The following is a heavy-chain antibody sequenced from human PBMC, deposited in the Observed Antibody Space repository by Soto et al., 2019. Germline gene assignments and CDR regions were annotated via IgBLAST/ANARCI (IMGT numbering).Heavy chain of an antibody. D-gene: IGHD2-21*01. Sequence: ASVKVSCKTSGYVFTSFAIHWMRQAPGQGPEWMGWINTGNGDSKYSEKFQDRVTITRDTSATTAYMELSSLRSEDTAVYYCARSKTIVMPGFDHWGQGTLATVSS. CDR3: ARSKTIVMPGFDH. CDR1: GYVFTSFA. CDR2: INTGNGDS. J-gene: IGHJ4*02. V-gene: IGHV1-3*04.